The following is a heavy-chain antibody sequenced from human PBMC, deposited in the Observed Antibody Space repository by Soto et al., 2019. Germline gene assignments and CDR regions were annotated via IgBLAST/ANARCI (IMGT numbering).Heavy chain of an antibody. Sequence: SVKVSCKSSGGTFSSHSINWVRQAPGQGLEWMGGIIPIFGPANFAKKFQGRVTITADESTTTAYMELSSLTSEDTAVYYCATGSFTSTGGRIGYHYNAMDVWGQGTTVT. CDR2: IIPIFGPA. D-gene: IGHD1-1*01. CDR3: ATGSFTSTGGRIGYHYNAMDV. J-gene: IGHJ6*02. CDR1: GGTFSSHS. V-gene: IGHV1-69*13.